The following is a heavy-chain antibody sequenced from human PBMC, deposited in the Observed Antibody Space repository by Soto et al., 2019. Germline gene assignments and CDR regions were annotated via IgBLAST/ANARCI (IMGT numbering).Heavy chain of an antibody. CDR2: ISGSDGST. J-gene: IGHJ6*02. CDR1: GFTFSSYA. V-gene: IGHV3-23*01. CDR3: AKYTIFGVVTTDHYGMDV. D-gene: IGHD3-3*01. Sequence: PGGSLRLSCAASGFTFSSYAMSWVRQAPGKGLEWVSAISGSDGSTYYADSVKGRFTISRDNSKNTLYLQMNSLRAEDTAVYYCAKYTIFGVVTTDHYGMDVWGQGTTVTVSS.